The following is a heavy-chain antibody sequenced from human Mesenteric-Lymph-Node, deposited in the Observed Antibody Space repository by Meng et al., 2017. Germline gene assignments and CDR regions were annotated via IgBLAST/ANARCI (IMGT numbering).Heavy chain of an antibody. V-gene: IGHV3-64*02. CDR1: GFTFSSYE. D-gene: IGHD3-3*01. J-gene: IGHJ5*02. CDR2: ISSDGGST. Sequence: GGSLRLSCETSGFTFSSYEMNWVRQAPGKGLESVSAISSDGGSTYYADSVKGRFTISRDNSKNTLYLQMNSLRAEDTAVYYCARDRSGYYRYNWFDPWGRGTLVTVSS. CDR3: ARDRSGYYRYNWFDP.